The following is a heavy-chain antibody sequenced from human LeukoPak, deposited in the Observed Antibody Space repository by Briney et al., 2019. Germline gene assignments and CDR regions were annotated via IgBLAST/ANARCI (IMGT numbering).Heavy chain of an antibody. Sequence: QAGGSLRLSCVASGFPVSSSDMSWVRQAPGKGLEWVSVIYSGGTTSYADSVKGRFTISRDNSKNTLSLQMNSLRAEDTAVYYCARDRRGYGGNFDYWGQGTLVTVSS. CDR2: IYSGGTT. CDR3: ARDRRGYGGNFDY. J-gene: IGHJ4*02. V-gene: IGHV3-66*01. D-gene: IGHD4-23*01. CDR1: GFPVSSSD.